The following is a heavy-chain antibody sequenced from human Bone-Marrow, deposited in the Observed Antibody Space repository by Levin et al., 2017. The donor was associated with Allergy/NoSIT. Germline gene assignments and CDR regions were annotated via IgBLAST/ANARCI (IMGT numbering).Heavy chain of an antibody. Sequence: GGSLRLSCAASGFTFDDYTMHWVRQAPGKGLEWVSGITWNSGSVAYADSVKGRFTISRDNAKSTLYLEMNGLRVEDTALYYCTKGPYYEILTGYYKPCAPWGQGTQVTVSS. J-gene: IGHJ5*02. CDR1: GFTFDDYT. D-gene: IGHD3-9*01. CDR2: ITWNSGSV. V-gene: IGHV3-9*01. CDR3: TKGPYYEILTGYYKPCAP.